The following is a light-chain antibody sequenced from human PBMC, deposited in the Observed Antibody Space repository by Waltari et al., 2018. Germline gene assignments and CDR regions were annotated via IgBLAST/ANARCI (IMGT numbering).Light chain of an antibody. CDR1: QSISSW. Sequence: DIQMTQSPSTLSASVGDRVTITCRASQSISSWLAWEQQKQGKAPRLLIFQATNLETGVPSRVSGSGSGTEFTLTISSLQPDDFATYYCQQYNSFTFGQGTKLEIK. CDR2: QAT. J-gene: IGKJ2*01. V-gene: IGKV1-5*03. CDR3: QQYNSFT.